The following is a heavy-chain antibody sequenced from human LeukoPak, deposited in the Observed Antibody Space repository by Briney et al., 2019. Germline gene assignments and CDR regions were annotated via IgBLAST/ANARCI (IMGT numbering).Heavy chain of an antibody. CDR2: IYYSGST. CDR1: GGSISRYY. V-gene: IGHV4-59*01. J-gene: IGHJ4*02. D-gene: IGHD6-13*01. CDR3: ARASFSSGWYVY. Sequence: PSETLSLTCSVSGGSISRYYWGWIRKPPGKGLGWIGYIYYSGSTNYNPSIKSRVPISVDTSKNQFSLQLSSVTAADTAVYYCARASFSSGWYVYWGQGTLVTVSS.